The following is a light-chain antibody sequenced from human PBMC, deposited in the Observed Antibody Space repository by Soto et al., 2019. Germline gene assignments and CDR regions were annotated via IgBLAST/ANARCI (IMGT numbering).Light chain of an antibody. CDR2: SNN. V-gene: IGLV1-44*01. CDR1: SSNIRSHT. Sequence: QSVLTQPPSASGTPGQRVIMSCSGSSSNIRSHTVNWYQQLPGTAPKLLIYSNNQRPSGVPDRFSGSKSGTSASLAISGLQSEYEADYYCAAWDDSLNGVAFGGGTKLTVL. J-gene: IGLJ3*02. CDR3: AAWDDSLNGVA.